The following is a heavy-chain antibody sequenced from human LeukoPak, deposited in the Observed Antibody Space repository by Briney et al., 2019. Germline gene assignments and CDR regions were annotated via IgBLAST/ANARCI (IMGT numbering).Heavy chain of an antibody. CDR3: ARGGGDFWSRYYSDYYMDV. Sequence: SETLSLTCTVSGGSISSGGYYWSWIRQHPGKGLEWIGYVYHSGSTNYNPSLKSRVTISLDTSKNQFFLKVSSVTAADTAVYYCARGGGDFWSRYYSDYYMDVWGKGTTVTVSS. J-gene: IGHJ6*03. V-gene: IGHV4-61*08. D-gene: IGHD3-3*01. CDR2: VYHSGST. CDR1: GGSISSGGYY.